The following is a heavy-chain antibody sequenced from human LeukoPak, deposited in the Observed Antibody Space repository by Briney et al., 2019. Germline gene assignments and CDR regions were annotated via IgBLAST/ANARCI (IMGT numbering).Heavy chain of an antibody. D-gene: IGHD5-12*01. CDR1: GFTFNSYA. CDR3: ARGPSGYHNT. V-gene: IGHV3-48*01. Sequence: GGSLRLSCAASGFTFNSYAMHWVRQAPGKGLEWVSYISSSSSTIYYADSVKSRFTISRDNAKNSLYLQMNSLRAEDTAVYYCARGPSGYHNTGGQGTLVTVSS. J-gene: IGHJ4*02. CDR2: ISSSSSTI.